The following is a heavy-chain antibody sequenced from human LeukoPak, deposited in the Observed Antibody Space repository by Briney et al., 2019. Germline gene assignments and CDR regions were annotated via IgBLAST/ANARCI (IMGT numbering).Heavy chain of an antibody. V-gene: IGHV3-30*04. D-gene: IGHD4-17*01. CDR1: GFTFSDHA. J-gene: IGHJ6*03. Sequence: GGSLRLSCAATGFTFSDHAVHWVRQAPGKGLEWVAVISHDGFNQKYADSVKGRFTVSRDNSENMQFLQMNALRPEDTAVYYCARGYGDPLDYYYYMDVWGNGTTVTVSS. CDR2: ISHDGFNQ. CDR3: ARGYGDPLDYYYYMDV.